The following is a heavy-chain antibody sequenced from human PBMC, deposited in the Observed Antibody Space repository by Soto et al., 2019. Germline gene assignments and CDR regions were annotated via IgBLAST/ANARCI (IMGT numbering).Heavy chain of an antibody. CDR3: ARVLVDTAMVTALYYYYYMDV. J-gene: IGHJ6*03. V-gene: IGHV4-59*01. CDR2: IYYSGST. CDR1: GGSISSYY. D-gene: IGHD5-18*01. Sequence: SETLSLTCTVSGGSISSYYWSWIRQPPGKGLEWIGYIYYSGSTNYNPSLKSRVIISVDTSKNQFSLKLSSVTAADTAVYYCARVLVDTAMVTALYYYYYMDVWGKGTTVTV.